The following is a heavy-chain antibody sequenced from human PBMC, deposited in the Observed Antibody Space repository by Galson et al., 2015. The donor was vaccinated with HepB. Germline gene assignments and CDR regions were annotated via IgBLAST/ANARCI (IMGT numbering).Heavy chain of an antibody. V-gene: IGHV3-30-3*01. J-gene: IGHJ4*02. CDR1: GFTLRDYA. CDR2: ISWDGSKT. Sequence: SLRLSCAASGFTLRDYAMHWVRQAPGKGLEWVAFISWDGSKTFYGDSVRGRFTISRDNSKNMLYLEMNSLRGEDTAVFYCVRDHAPAHICGGDCYSAGYWGQGALVTVS. D-gene: IGHD2-21*02. CDR3: VRDHAPAHICGGDCYSAGY.